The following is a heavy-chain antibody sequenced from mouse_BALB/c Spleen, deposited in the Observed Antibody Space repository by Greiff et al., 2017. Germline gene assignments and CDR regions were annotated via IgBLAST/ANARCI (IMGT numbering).Heavy chain of an antibody. CDR3: ARSGYGYGFAY. CDR1: GFTFSSFG. J-gene: IGHJ3*01. Sequence: EVQRVESGGGLVQPGGSRKLSCAASGFTFSSFGMHWVRQAPEKGLEWVAYISSGSSTIYYADTVKGRFTISRDNPKNTLFLQMTSLRSEDTAMYYCARSGYGYGFAYWGQGTLVTVSA. V-gene: IGHV5-17*02. CDR2: ISSGSSTI. D-gene: IGHD1-2*01.